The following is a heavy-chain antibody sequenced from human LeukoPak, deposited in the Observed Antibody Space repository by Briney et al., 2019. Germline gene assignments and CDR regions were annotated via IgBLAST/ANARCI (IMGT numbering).Heavy chain of an antibody. J-gene: IGHJ4*02. CDR2: IYYSGYT. V-gene: IGHV4-59*12. Sequence: SETLSLTCTVSGGSISSYYWSWIRQPPGKGLKWIGNIYYSGYTTYSPSLRSRVTISVDTSKNQFSLKLSSVTAADTAVYYCARGRRVVPAAADFDYWGQGTLVTVSS. D-gene: IGHD2-2*01. CDR3: ARGRRVVPAAADFDY. CDR1: GGSISSYY.